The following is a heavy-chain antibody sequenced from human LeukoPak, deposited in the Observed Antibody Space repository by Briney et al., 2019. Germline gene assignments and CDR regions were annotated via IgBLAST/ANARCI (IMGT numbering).Heavy chain of an antibody. D-gene: IGHD3-10*01. Sequence: GGSLRLSCAASGFTFSSYAMNWVRQAPGKGLEWVSAISTSGVTTYYADSVNGRFAISRDNSKNTLYLQMDSLRAEDTAIYFCAKGYGSGTYYAPSSSDYWGQGTLVTVSS. CDR2: ISTSGVTT. V-gene: IGHV3-23*01. J-gene: IGHJ4*02. CDR1: GFTFSSYA. CDR3: AKGYGSGTYYAPSSSDY.